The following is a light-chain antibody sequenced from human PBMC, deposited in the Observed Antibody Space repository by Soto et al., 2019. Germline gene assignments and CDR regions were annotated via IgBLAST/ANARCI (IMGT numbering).Light chain of an antibody. CDR2: GAS. CDR1: QPLNNN. CDR3: QQRSNRPPSIT. J-gene: IGKJ5*01. Sequence: EIVMTQSPASLSVAPGDRATLSCRAGQPLNNNVAWYQHKPGQAPRLLIYGASTRATGISARFSGSGSGTDFTLTISSLEPEDFAVYYCQQRSNRPPSITFGQGTRLEIK. V-gene: IGKV3-15*01.